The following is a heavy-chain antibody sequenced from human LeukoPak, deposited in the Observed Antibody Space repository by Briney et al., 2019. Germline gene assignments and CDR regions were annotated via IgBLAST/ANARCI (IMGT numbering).Heavy chain of an antibody. CDR3: ARVDPNYDFWSGPYDAFGI. J-gene: IGHJ3*02. CDR1: GYTFTGYY. Sequence: GASVKVSCKASGYTFTGYYMHWVRQAPGQGLEWMGWINPNSGGTNYAQKFQGRVTMTRDTSISTAYMELSRLRSDDTAVYYCARVDPNYDFWSGPYDAFGIWGQGTKVTVSS. CDR2: INPNSGGT. D-gene: IGHD3-3*01. V-gene: IGHV1-2*02.